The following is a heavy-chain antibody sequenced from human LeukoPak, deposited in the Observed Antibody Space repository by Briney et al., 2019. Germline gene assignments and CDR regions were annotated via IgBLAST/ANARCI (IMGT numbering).Heavy chain of an antibody. J-gene: IGHJ4*02. CDR3: AKDAEAYGSGSCDY. D-gene: IGHD3-10*01. CDR2: ISYDGSNK. Sequence: SGRSLRLSCAASGFTSSSYGMHWVRQAPGKGLEWVAVISYDGSNKYYADSVKGRFTISRDNSKNTLYLQMNSLRAEDTAVYYCAKDAEAYGSGSCDYWGQGTLVTVSS. CDR1: GFTSSSYG. V-gene: IGHV3-30*18.